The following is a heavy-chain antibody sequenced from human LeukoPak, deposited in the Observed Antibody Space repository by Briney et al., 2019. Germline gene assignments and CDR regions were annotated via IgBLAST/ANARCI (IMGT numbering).Heavy chain of an antibody. CDR3: ATALPVVKDYGMDV. D-gene: IGHD3-22*01. J-gene: IGHJ6*02. V-gene: IGHV1-24*01. CDR1: GYTLTELS. Sequence: ASVRVSCKVSGYTLTELSMHWVRQAPGKGLEWMGGFDSEDGETIYAQKFQGRVTMTEDTSTDTAYMELSSLRSEDTAVYYCATALPVVKDYGMDVWGQGTTVTVSS. CDR2: FDSEDGET.